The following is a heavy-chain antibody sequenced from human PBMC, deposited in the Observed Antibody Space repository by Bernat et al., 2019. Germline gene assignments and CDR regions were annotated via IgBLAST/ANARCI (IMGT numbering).Heavy chain of an antibody. V-gene: IGHV4-39*01. CDR1: GGSISSSSYY. CDR2: IYYSGST. Sequence: QLQLQESGPGLVKPSETLSLTCTVSGGSISSSSYYWGWIRQPPGKGLEWIGSIYYSGSTYYNPSLKSRVTISVDTSKNQFSLKLSSVTAADTAVYYGATRSPDNSGSYTNWGQGTLVTVAS. J-gene: IGHJ4*02. CDR3: ATRSPDNSGSYTN. D-gene: IGHD1-26*01.